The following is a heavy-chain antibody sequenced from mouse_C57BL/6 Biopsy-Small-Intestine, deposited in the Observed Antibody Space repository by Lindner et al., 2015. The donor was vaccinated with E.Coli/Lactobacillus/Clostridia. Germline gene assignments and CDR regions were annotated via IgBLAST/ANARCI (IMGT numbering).Heavy chain of an antibody. CDR2: INSNGGST. CDR3: ARHGLLLAWFAY. CDR1: GFTFSSYA. J-gene: IGHJ3*01. V-gene: IGHV5-6-2*01. Sequence: VQLQESGGGLVKPGGSLKLSCAASGFTFSSYAMSWVRQTPEKRLEWVAAINSNGGSTYYPDTVKDRFTISRDNAKNTLYLQMSSLRSEDTALYYCARHGLLLAWFAYWGQGTLVTVSA. D-gene: IGHD2-3*01.